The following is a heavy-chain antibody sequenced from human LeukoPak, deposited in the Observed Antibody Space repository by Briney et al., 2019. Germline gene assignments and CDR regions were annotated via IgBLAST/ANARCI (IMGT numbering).Heavy chain of an antibody. CDR3: ARDGGSGYHDSSGYYTDAFDI. V-gene: IGHV4-4*07. CDR1: GGSISSYY. CDR2: IYSSGSA. J-gene: IGHJ3*02. D-gene: IGHD3-22*01. Sequence: SETLSLTCTVSGGSISSYYWSWIRQPAGKGLEWIGRIYSSGSANYNPSLKSRVTMSVDTSKNQFSLKLSSVTAADTAVYYCARDGGSGYHDSSGYYTDAFDIWGQGTMVTVSS.